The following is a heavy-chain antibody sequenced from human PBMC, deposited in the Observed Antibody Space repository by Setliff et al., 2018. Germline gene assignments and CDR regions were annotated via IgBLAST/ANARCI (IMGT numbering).Heavy chain of an antibody. Sequence: PGGSLRLSCAASGFAFASYNMIWVRQAPGKGLEWVSSLSSANNYIVYADSVKGRFTISRDNAKRSVLLQIDSLRVEDTAVYFCARMPTSGYYASPKYYMDVWGKGTTVTVSS. J-gene: IGHJ6*03. V-gene: IGHV3-21*01. CDR3: ARMPTSGYYASPKYYMDV. CDR2: LSSANNYI. CDR1: GFAFASYN. D-gene: IGHD3-22*01.